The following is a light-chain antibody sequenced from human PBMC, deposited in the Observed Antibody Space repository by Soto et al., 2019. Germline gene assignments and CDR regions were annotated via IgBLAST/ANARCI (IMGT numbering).Light chain of an antibody. CDR3: SSYTSASTLLYL. Sequence: QSALTQPASVSGSPGHPITISCPGTSSDVGGYNYVSWYQQHPGIAPKLLIYGVTNRPSGVSTRFSGSKSGNTASLTISGLQAEDEADYHCSSYTSASTLLYLFGTGTKLTVL. CDR2: GVT. V-gene: IGLV2-14*01. J-gene: IGLJ1*01. CDR1: SSDVGGYNY.